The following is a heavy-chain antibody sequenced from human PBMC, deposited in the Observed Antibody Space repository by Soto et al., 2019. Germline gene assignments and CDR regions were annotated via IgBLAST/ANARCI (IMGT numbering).Heavy chain of an antibody. CDR1: GFTFSSYA. Sequence: GGSLRLSCAASGFTFSSYAMSWVRQAPGKGLEWVSAISGSGGSTYYADSVKGRFTISRDNSKNTLYLQMNSLRAEDTAVYYCAKVRAYYGSGSYLPLPGEGYYYYGMDVWGQGTSVTVSS. J-gene: IGHJ6*02. V-gene: IGHV3-23*01. D-gene: IGHD3-10*01. CDR3: AKVRAYYGSGSYLPLPGEGYYYYGMDV. CDR2: ISGSGGST.